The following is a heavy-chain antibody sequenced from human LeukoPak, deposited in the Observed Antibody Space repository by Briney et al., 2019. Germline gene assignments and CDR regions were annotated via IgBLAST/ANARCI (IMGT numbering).Heavy chain of an antibody. V-gene: IGHV4-59*01. CDR3: ARARNYYGSGSYWASFDY. J-gene: IGHJ4*02. D-gene: IGHD3-10*01. CDR2: IYYSGST. Sequence: SETLSLTRTVSGGSISSYYWSWIRQPPGKGLEWIGYIYYSGSTNYNPSLKSRVTISVDTSKNQFSLKLSSVTAADTAEYYCARARNYYGSGSYWASFDYWGQGTLVTVSS. CDR1: GGSISSYY.